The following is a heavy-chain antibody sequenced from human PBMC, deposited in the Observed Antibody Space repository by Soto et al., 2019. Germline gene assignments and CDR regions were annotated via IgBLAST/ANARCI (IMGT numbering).Heavy chain of an antibody. Sequence: NPARTLSLTCIVSVGSITSSSHSWGGVRQPPGKGLEWIGTIYFTGNTSYTPSLKSRLTMSIETSKNEFSWRLNSVPAAATPVHYWAGQTFKRAAASYGRSNWFAPWGPGTLVTV. CDR1: VGSITSSSHS. CDR2: IYFTGNT. V-gene: IGHV4-39*01. J-gene: IGHJ5*02. CDR3: AGQTFKRAAASYGRSNWFAP. D-gene: IGHD3-16*01.